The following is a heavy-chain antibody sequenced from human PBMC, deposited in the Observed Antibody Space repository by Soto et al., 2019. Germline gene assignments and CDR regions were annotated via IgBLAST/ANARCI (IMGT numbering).Heavy chain of an antibody. Sequence: SVKVSCKASGGTFSSYAISWVRQAPGQGLEWMGGIIPIFGTANYAQKFQGRVTITADESTSTAYMELSSLRSEDTAVYYCARVLNTLAAAGPKWFDPWGQGTLVTVSS. J-gene: IGHJ5*02. V-gene: IGHV1-69*13. D-gene: IGHD6-13*01. CDR1: GGTFSSYA. CDR3: ARVLNTLAAAGPKWFDP. CDR2: IIPIFGTA.